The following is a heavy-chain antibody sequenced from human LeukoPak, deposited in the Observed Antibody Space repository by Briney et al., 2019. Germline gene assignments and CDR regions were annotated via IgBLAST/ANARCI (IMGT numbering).Heavy chain of an antibody. V-gene: IGHV4-59*01. D-gene: IGHD3-22*01. CDR2: IYYTGRT. CDR1: GGPISVDY. J-gene: IGHJ3*02. CDR3: ARVYGITMIVVFISDAFDI. Sequence: SETLSLTCIVSGGPISVDYWNWIRQAPGKGLEWIGYIYYTGRTKYNPSLASRLTISIDTSKSQFSLRLTSVTAADTAVYYCARVYGITMIVVFISDAFDIWGQGTMVTVSS.